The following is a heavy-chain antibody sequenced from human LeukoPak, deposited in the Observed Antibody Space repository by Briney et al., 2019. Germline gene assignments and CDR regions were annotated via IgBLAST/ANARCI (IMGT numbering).Heavy chain of an antibody. CDR3: ARPWLLGAFDI. Sequence: GGSLRLSCAASGFTVSSNYMSWVRQAPGKGLEWVSVIYSGGSTYYADSVKGRFTISRDNSKNTLYLQMNSLRAEDTAVYYRARPWLLGAFDIWGQGTMVTVSS. CDR1: GFTVSSNY. D-gene: IGHD6-19*01. CDR2: IYSGGST. J-gene: IGHJ3*02. V-gene: IGHV3-66*04.